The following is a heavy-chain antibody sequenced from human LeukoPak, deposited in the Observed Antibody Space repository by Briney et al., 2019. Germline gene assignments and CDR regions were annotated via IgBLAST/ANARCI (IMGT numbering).Heavy chain of an antibody. D-gene: IGHD3-22*01. CDR1: GGTFSSYA. V-gene: IGHV1-69*01. CDR2: IIPIFGTA. J-gene: IGHJ4*02. CDR3: ASGAGSYDNIVAGDY. Sequence: SVKVSCKASGGTFSSYAISWVRQAPGQGLEWMGGIIPIFGTANYAQKFQGRVTITADESTSTAYMELSSLRSEDTAVYYCASGAGSYDNIVAGDYWGQGTLVTVSS.